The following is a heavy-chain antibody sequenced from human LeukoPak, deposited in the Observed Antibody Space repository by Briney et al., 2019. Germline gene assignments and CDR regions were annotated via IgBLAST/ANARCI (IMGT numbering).Heavy chain of an antibody. CDR2: IIPILNVA. Sequence: SVKVSCKASGGSFNSYVITWVRQAPGQGLEWMGRIIPILNVANFAQKFQGRVTITADKSTNTAHMELSSLRSEDTAVYYCTREGVYSPDGSGYHRDAFDIWGQGTAVTVSS. V-gene: IGHV1-69*04. CDR1: GGSFNSYV. J-gene: IGHJ3*02. D-gene: IGHD3-22*01. CDR3: TREGVYSPDGSGYHRDAFDI.